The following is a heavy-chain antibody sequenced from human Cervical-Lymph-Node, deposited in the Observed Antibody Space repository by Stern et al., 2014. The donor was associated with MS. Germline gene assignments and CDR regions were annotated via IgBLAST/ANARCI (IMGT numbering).Heavy chain of an antibody. CDR3: AREGGNTAEYFQH. Sequence: MQLVESGGGVVQPGRSLRLSCAASGFTFSSSGMNWVRQAPGKGLEWLARIWYDGSNRYYADSVKGRFTISRDNSKNTLYLQMNSLRAEDTAVYYCAREGGNTAEYFQHWGQGTLVTVSS. D-gene: IGHD4-23*01. J-gene: IGHJ1*01. CDR1: GFTFSSSG. CDR2: IWYDGSNR. V-gene: IGHV3-33*01.